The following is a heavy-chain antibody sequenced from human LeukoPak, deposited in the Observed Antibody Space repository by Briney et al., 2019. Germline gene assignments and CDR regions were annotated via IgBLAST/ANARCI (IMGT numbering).Heavy chain of an antibody. CDR3: ARASDPWLQLT. CDR2: IKQDGSEK. V-gene: IGHV3-7*05. J-gene: IGHJ5*02. Sequence: GGSLRLSCAASGFTFSNYWMIWVRQAPGKGLEWEGNIKQDGSEKRYADSVRGRFSISRDNAQTSLYLQMNSLRAEDTTVYYCARASDPWLQLTWGQGTLVTVSS. CDR1: GFTFSNYW. D-gene: IGHD5-24*01.